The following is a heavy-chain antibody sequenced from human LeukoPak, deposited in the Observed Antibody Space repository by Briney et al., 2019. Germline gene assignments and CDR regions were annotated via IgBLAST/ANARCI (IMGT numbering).Heavy chain of an antibody. CDR1: GFTFRSYA. Sequence: PGGSLRLSCAASGFTFRSYAMSWVRQAPGKGLEWVSYISSSSSTIYYADSVKGRFTISRDNAKNSLYLQMNSLRAEDTAVYYCARDPEARGLDYYDSSGYRPYWGQGTLVTVSS. D-gene: IGHD3-22*01. CDR3: ARDPEARGLDYYDSSGYRPY. V-gene: IGHV3-48*01. CDR2: ISSSSSTI. J-gene: IGHJ4*02.